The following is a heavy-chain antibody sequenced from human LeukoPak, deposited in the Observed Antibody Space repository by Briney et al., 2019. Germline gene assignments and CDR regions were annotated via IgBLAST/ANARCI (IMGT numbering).Heavy chain of an antibody. V-gene: IGHV4-34*01. Sequence: PSETLSLTCAVYGGSFSGYYWSWIRQPPGKGLEWIGEINHSGSTNYNPSLKSRVTISVDTSKNQFSLKLSSVTAADTAMYYCARGHYGSGSYYSVSNWFDPWGQGTLVTVSS. CDR3: ARGHYGSGSYYSVSNWFDP. CDR1: GGSFSGYY. CDR2: INHSGST. J-gene: IGHJ5*02. D-gene: IGHD3-10*01.